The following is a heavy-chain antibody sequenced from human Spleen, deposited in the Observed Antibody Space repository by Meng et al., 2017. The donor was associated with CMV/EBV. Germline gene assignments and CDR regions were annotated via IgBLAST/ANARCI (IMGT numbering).Heavy chain of an antibody. CDR1: GFTFSDFG. J-gene: IGHJ6*02. CDR3: AKDLSAMVRGVRYYYGMDV. Sequence: GESLKISCAASGFTFSDFGMHWVRQAPGKGLEWVAFIRYDGSNKYYADSVKGRFTISRDNSKNTLYLQMSSLTVEDTAVYYCAKDLSAMVRGVRYYYGMDVWGQGTTVTVSS. D-gene: IGHD5-18*01. CDR2: IRYDGSNK. V-gene: IGHV3-30*02.